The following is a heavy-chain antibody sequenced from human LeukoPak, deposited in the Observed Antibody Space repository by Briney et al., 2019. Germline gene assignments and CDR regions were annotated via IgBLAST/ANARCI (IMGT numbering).Heavy chain of an antibody. CDR2: IIPFLDIA. J-gene: IGHJ4*02. CDR3: VRVGTTVTSLDY. V-gene: IGHV1-69*04. CDR1: GGTFSSYA. D-gene: IGHD4-17*01. Sequence: SVKVSCKASGGTFSSYAISWVRQAPGQGLEWMGRIIPFLDIANYAQRFQGRVTITADKSTSTAYMELSSLRSEDTAVYYCVRVGTTVTSLDYWGQGTLVTVSS.